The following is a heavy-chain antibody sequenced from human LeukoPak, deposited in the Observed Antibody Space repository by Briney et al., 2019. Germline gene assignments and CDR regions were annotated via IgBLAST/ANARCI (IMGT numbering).Heavy chain of an antibody. Sequence: SETLSLTCTVSGGSISSGGYYWSWIRQPPGKGLEWIGYIYYSGSTNYNPSLKSRVTISVDTSKNQFSLKLSSVTAADTAVYYCARVSSNDFWSGYGYYFDYWGQGTLVTVSS. V-gene: IGHV4-61*08. CDR2: IYYSGST. CDR3: ARVSSNDFWSGYGYYFDY. CDR1: GGSISSGGYY. J-gene: IGHJ4*02. D-gene: IGHD3-3*01.